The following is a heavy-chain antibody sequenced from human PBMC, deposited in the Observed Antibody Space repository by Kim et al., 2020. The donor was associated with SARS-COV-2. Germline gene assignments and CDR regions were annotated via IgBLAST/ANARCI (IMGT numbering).Heavy chain of an antibody. V-gene: IGHV4-39*07. CDR2: IYYSGST. J-gene: IGHJ4*02. CDR3: ARVPYYYDSSGESQYYFDY. D-gene: IGHD3-22*01. CDR1: GGSISSSSYY. Sequence: SETLSLTCTVSGGSISSSSYYWGWIRQPPGKGLEWIGSIYYSGSTYYNPSLKSRVTISVDTSKNQFSLKLSSVTAADTAVYYCARVPYYYDSSGESQYYFDYWGQGTLVTVSS.